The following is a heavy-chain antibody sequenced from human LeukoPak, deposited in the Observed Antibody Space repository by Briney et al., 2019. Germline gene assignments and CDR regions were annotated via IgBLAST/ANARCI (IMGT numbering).Heavy chain of an antibody. CDR1: GDSINSYY. Sequence: PSETLSLTCTVSGDSINSYYWSWIRQSPGKGLEWIGYIHYSGNTNYNPSLKSRVTMSEDTSKNQVSLKLSSVTAADTAVYYCARAFRDSGSYDWFDPWGQGTLVIVSS. CDR2: IHYSGNT. V-gene: IGHV4-59*01. J-gene: IGHJ5*02. CDR3: ARAFRDSGSYDWFDP. D-gene: IGHD1-26*01.